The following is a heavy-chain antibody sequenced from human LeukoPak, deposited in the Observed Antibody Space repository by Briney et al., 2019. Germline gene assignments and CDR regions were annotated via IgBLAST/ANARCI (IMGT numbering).Heavy chain of an antibody. V-gene: IGHV4-59*08. D-gene: IGHD4/OR15-4a*01. CDR1: GGSISSYY. Sequence: SETLSLTCTVSGGSISSYYWSWLRQPPGKGLEWLGYIYSSGSTNYNPSLKSRVIISVDTSKNHFSLNLSSVTAADTAVYYCSRHAYYNPPDYFDYWGQGALVTVSS. CDR3: SRHAYYNPPDYFDY. CDR2: IYSSGST. J-gene: IGHJ4*02.